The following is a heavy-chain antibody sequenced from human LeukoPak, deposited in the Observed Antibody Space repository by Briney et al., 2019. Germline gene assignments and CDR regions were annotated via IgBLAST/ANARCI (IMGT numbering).Heavy chain of an antibody. D-gene: IGHD4-23*01. V-gene: IGHV3-7*03. Sequence: GGSLRLSCAASGFTFSSYWMSWVRQVPGKGLEWVANIKKDGSEKKYVDSVKGRFTISRDNAENSLYLQMNSLRAEDTAVYYCAKGSARRWFWYFDYWGQGTLVTVSS. CDR1: GFTFSSYW. CDR3: AKGSARRWFWYFDY. CDR2: IKKDGSEK. J-gene: IGHJ4*02.